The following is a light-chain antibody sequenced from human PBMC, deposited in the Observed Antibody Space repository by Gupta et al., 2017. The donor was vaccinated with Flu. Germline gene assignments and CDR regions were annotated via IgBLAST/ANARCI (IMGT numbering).Light chain of an antibody. Sequence: QSVLPPPPSVSGAPGQRVTLACTGSSSNIGAGFDVHWYQQLPGTAPKLVIYCNTNRPSGVPDRFSAFKSGTAASLTVTGLQAEEDADYYCQSYASSRNEVFGEGTKVTVL. V-gene: IGLV1-40*01. CDR1: SSNIGAGFD. CDR3: QSYASSRNEV. J-gene: IGLJ3*02. CDR2: CNT.